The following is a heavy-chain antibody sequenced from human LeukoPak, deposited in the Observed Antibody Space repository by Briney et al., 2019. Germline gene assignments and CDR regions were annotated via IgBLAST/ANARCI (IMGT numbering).Heavy chain of an antibody. V-gene: IGHV4-39*07. D-gene: IGHD2-2*01. J-gene: IGHJ5*02. Sequence: PSETPSLTCTVSGGSISSSSYYWGWIRQPPGKGLEWIGSIYYSGSTYYNPSLKSRVTISVDTSKNQFSLKLSSVTAADTAVYYCARDGVVPAAMGGYNWFDPWGQGTLVTVSS. CDR1: GGSISSSSYY. CDR2: IYYSGST. CDR3: ARDGVVPAAMGGYNWFDP.